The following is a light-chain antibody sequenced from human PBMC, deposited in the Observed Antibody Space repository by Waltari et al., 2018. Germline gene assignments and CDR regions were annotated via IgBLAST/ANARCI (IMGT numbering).Light chain of an antibody. CDR3: SSYSRINTVL. CDR1: SSDIGDFNF. V-gene: IGLV2-14*03. J-gene: IGLJ2*01. Sequence: QSALTQPASVSGSPGLSITISCTGSSSDIGDFNFVSWYQQHPGKAPKLMIHDVTTRPSGVSNRFSGSKSGNTASLTISGLQAEDEADYYCSSYSRINTVLFGGGTKLTVL. CDR2: DVT.